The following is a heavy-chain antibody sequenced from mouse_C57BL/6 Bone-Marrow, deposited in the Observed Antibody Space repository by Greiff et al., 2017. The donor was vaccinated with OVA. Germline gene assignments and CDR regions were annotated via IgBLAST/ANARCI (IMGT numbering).Heavy chain of an antibody. CDR1: GFNIKNTY. Sequence: EVKLVESVAELVRPGASVKLSCTASGFNIKNTYMHWVKQRPEQGLEWIGRIDPANGNTKYAPKFQGKATITADTSSNTAYLQLSSLTSEDTAIYYCARTYYYGSQFAYWGQGTLVTVSA. CDR3: ARTYYYGSQFAY. J-gene: IGHJ3*01. V-gene: IGHV14-3*01. CDR2: IDPANGNT. D-gene: IGHD1-1*01.